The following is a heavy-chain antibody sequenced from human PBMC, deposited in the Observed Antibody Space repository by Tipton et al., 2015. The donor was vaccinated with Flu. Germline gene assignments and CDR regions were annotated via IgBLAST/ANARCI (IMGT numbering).Heavy chain of an antibody. J-gene: IGHJ4*02. D-gene: IGHD3-10*01. CDR2: TTYSGTT. CDR1: GGSISSSNW. V-gene: IGHV4-59*08. CDR3: ARHSGSRSYPLDY. Sequence: TLSLTCAVSGGSISSSNWWSWIRQPPGKGLEWIGYTTYSGTTSYNPSLQSRVSISIDTSKNQISLKLSSVTAADTAVYYCARHSGSRSYPLDYWGQGTLVTVSS.